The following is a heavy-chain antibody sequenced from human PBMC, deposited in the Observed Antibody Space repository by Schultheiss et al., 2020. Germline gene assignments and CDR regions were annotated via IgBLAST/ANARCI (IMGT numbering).Heavy chain of an antibody. J-gene: IGHJ4*02. D-gene: IGHD6-13*01. Sequence: GSLRLSCAASGFTFSSYWMSWVRQAPGKGLEWVGRIKSKTDGGTTDYAAPVKGRFTISRDDSRNTLYLQMNSLKTEDTAVYFCTTGHDTSNWYGCCAGYWGQGTLVTVSS. CDR2: IKSKTDGGTT. V-gene: IGHV3-15*01. CDR3: TTGHDTSNWYGCCAGY. CDR1: GFTFSSYW.